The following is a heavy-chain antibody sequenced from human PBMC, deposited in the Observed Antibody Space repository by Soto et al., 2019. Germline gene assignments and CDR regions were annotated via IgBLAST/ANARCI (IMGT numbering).Heavy chain of an antibody. V-gene: IGHV4-31*02. CDR3: ARDTIVVVPAALPKQYNWFDP. J-gene: IGHJ5*02. D-gene: IGHD2-2*02. CDR2: IYYSGST. Sequence: PSETVSLTXTVSGGSISSGGYYWSWIRQHPGKGLEWIGYIYYSGSTYYNPSLKSRVTISVDTSKNQSSLKLSSVTAADTAVYYCARDTIVVVPAALPKQYNWFDPWGQGTLVTVSS. CDR1: GGSISSGGYY.